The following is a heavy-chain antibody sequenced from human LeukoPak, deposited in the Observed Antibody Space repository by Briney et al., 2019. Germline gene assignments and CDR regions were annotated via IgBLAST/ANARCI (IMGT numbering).Heavy chain of an antibody. D-gene: IGHD6-19*01. CDR2: TYYRSKWYN. Sequence: SQNLSLTCAISGDSVSSNNTAWNWIRQSPSRGLEWLGRTYYRSKWYNDYAVSVKSRININPDTSENQFSLHLDSVTPDDTAVYYCAREYSSSGLAFDYWGQGTLVTVSS. CDR3: AREYSSSGLAFDY. V-gene: IGHV6-1*01. J-gene: IGHJ4*02. CDR1: GDSVSSNNTA.